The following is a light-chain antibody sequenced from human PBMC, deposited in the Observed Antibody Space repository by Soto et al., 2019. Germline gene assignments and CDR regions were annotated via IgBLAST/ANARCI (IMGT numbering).Light chain of an antibody. CDR3: SSYTSSDTLI. V-gene: IGLV2-14*01. CDR1: SSDVGRYNY. Sequence: QSALTQPASVSESPGQSITISCTGTSSDVGRYNYVSWYQQHPGKAPKLMIYDVSHRPSGVSDRFSGSKSGNTASLTISGLQAEDEADYYCSSYTSSDTLIFGRGTQLTVL. J-gene: IGLJ2*01. CDR2: DVS.